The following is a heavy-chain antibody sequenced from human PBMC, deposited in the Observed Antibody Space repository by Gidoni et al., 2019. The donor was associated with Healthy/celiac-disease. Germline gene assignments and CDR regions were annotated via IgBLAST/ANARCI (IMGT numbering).Heavy chain of an antibody. CDR3: ARGSRWLQFTLDY. D-gene: IGHD5-12*01. CDR2: INHSGST. V-gene: IGHV4-34*01. J-gene: IGHJ4*02. CDR1: GGSFSGYY. Sequence: QVQLQQWGAGLLKPSETLSLTCAVYGGSFSGYYWSWIRQPPGKGLEWIGEINHSGSTNYNPSLKSRVTISVDTSKNQFSLKLSSVTAADTAVYYCARGSRWLQFTLDYWGQGTLVTVSS.